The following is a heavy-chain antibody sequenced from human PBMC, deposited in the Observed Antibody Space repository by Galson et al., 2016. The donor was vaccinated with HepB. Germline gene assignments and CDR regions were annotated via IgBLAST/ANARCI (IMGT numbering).Heavy chain of an antibody. CDR3: ATGRRAAAGLDAFDI. CDR1: GYTLTELS. Sequence: SVKVSCKVSGYTLTELSMHWVRQAPGKGLEWMGGFDPEDGETIYAQKFQGRVTMTEDTSTDTAYMELSILRSEDTAVYYCATGRRAAAGLDAFDIWGQGTMVTVSS. D-gene: IGHD6-13*01. V-gene: IGHV1-24*01. CDR2: FDPEDGET. J-gene: IGHJ3*02.